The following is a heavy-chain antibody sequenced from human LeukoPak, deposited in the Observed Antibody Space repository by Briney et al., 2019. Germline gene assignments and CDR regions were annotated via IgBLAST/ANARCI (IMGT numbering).Heavy chain of an antibody. V-gene: IGHV3-7*01. D-gene: IGHD1-26*01. CDR2: IKQDGNEK. CDR3: ARDQGGGSDFRFDH. CDR1: GFTFSDYW. Sequence: PGGSLRLSCVASGFTFSDYWMTWVRQAPGTGLEWVANIKQDGNEKYYVDSVKGRFTISRDNAKNSLHLQMNNLRAEDTAVYYCARDQGGGSDFRFDHWGQGTLVTVSS. J-gene: IGHJ4*02.